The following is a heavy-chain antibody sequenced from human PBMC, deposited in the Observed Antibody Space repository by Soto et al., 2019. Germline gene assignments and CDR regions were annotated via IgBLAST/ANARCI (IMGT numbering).Heavy chain of an antibody. J-gene: IGHJ4*02. D-gene: IGHD6-6*01. V-gene: IGHV4-30-4*01. CDR2: IYYSGRT. CDR3: ARDRSNSPDYFDY. Sequence: QMQLQESGPGLVKPSPTLSLTCTVSGGSINSDAYYWSWIRQPPGKGLEWIGHIYYSGRTYYAPSLESRLTISLDTSKNQFSLRLSSVNASDTAVYYCARDRSNSPDYFDYWGQGTLVTVSS. CDR1: GGSINSDAYY.